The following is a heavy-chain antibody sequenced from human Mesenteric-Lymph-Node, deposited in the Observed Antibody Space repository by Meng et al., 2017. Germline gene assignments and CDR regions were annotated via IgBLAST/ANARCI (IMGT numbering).Heavy chain of an antibody. CDR3: VCAGLGPFDY. Sequence: SETLSLTCAAYGGSFSGYLCGWIRQAPGKGLEWIGEIDRSGRTNSNPSLKSRVTMSVDASKNQFSLKLSSVTAADTAVYYCVCAGLGPFDYWGQGTLVTVSS. CDR2: IDRSGRT. D-gene: IGHD6-19*01. CDR1: GGSFSGYL. J-gene: IGHJ4*02. V-gene: IGHV4-34*01.